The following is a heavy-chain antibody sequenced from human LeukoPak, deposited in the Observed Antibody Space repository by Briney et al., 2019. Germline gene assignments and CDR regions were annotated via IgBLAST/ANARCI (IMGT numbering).Heavy chain of an antibody. J-gene: IGHJ4*02. V-gene: IGHV4-39*07. CDR3: ARELYYDILTPDY. Sequence: SETLSLTCTVSGGSISSSSYYWGWIRQPPGKGLEWIGSIYYSGSTYYNPSLKSRVTISVDTSKNQFSLKLSSVTAADTAVYYCARELYYDILTPDYWGQGTLVTVSS. CDR1: GGSISSSSYY. CDR2: IYYSGST. D-gene: IGHD3-9*01.